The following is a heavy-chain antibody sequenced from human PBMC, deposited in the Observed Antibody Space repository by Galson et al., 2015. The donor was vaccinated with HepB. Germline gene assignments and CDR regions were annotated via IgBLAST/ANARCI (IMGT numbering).Heavy chain of an antibody. CDR3: ASGVRGVIKVRNAFDI. CDR2: ISGSGGST. V-gene: IGHV3-23*01. J-gene: IGHJ3*02. D-gene: IGHD3-10*01. Sequence: SLRLSCAASGFTFSSYAMSWVRQAPGKGLEWVSAISGSGGSTYYADSVKGRFTISRDNSKNTLYLQMNSLRAEDTAVYYCASGVRGVIKVRNAFDIWGQGTMVTVSS. CDR1: GFTFSSYA.